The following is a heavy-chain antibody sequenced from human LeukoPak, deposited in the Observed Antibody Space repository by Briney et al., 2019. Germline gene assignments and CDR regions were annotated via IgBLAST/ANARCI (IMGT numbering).Heavy chain of an antibody. CDR2: IQYGGAT. V-gene: IGHV4-59*12. D-gene: IGHD3-9*01. CDR1: SGSISGYY. J-gene: IGHJ5*02. Sequence: SETLSLTCNVSSGSISGYYWSWIRQSPEKGLESIAFIQYGGATNYNPSLKSRVTISIDTSKNQFSLTLTSVTAADTAVYYCAGGHRNWLLSWFDPWGRGTLVTVSS. CDR3: AGGHRNWLLSWFDP.